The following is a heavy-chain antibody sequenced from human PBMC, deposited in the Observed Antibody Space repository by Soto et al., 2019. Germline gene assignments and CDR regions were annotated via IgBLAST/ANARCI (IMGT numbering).Heavy chain of an antibody. V-gene: IGHV3-30*03. Sequence: QVQLVESGGGVVQPGRSLRLSCAASGFTFSSYGMHWVRQAPGKGLEWVAVISYDGSNKYYADSVKGRFTISRDNSKNTLYLQMNSLRAEDTAVYYCSSLWFGPNTEDYWGQGTLVTVSS. CDR1: GFTFSSYG. CDR3: SSLWFGPNTEDY. J-gene: IGHJ4*02. CDR2: ISYDGSNK. D-gene: IGHD3-10*01.